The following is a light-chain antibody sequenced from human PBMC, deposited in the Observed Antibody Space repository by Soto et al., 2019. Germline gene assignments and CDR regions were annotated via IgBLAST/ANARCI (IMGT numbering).Light chain of an antibody. V-gene: IGLV2-14*01. CDR1: SNDVGGYNH. CDR2: EVY. Sequence: QSALTQPASVSGSPGQSITISCTGTSNDVGGYNHVSWYQQLPGKAPKLIIYEVYYRPSGVSNRFSGSQSGNTASLTISGLQAEDEADYYGTSYRNTDTVVFGGGTKLTVL. CDR3: TSYRNTDTVV. J-gene: IGLJ2*01.